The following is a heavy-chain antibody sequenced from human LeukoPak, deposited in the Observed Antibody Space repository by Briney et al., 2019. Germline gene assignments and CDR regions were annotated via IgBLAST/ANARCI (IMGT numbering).Heavy chain of an antibody. Sequence: GGSLRLSCAASGFTFSSSGMHWVRQAPGKRLEWVAVISYDGNYKNYADSVKGRFTISRDNAKNAVYLQMNSLRAEDTAVYYCAREGYCSATNCFYGMDIWGQGTTVTVSS. CDR2: ISYDGNYK. D-gene: IGHD2-2*01. J-gene: IGHJ6*02. CDR3: AREGYCSATNCFYGMDI. V-gene: IGHV3-30*03. CDR1: GFTFSSSG.